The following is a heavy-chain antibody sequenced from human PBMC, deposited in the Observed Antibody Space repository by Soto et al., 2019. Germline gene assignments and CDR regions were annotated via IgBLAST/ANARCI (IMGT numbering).Heavy chain of an antibody. CDR1: SGSMSGYY. Sequence: SETLSLTCTVSSGSMSGYYWNWIRQPPGKGLEWIGYIYYSGSTNYNPSLKSRVTISVDTSKNQFSLKLSSVTAADTAAYYCARAGDYDFWSGYSNDAFDIWGQGTMVTVSS. V-gene: IGHV4-59*01. CDR2: IYYSGST. CDR3: ARAGDYDFWSGYSNDAFDI. D-gene: IGHD3-3*01. J-gene: IGHJ3*02.